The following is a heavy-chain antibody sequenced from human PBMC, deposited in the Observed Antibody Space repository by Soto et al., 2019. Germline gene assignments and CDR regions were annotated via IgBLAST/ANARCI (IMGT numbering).Heavy chain of an antibody. Sequence: SVKVSCKTSGDTFSRNAINWVRQAPGHGLEWMGRIIPIFGTVDYAQNFQDRVTITADKATSTVDIEISSLKSEYTAVYFCARDVATGMINLRWLDPWGKGTLVTVSS. CDR3: ARDVATGMINLRWLDP. CDR1: GDTFSRNA. D-gene: IGHD3-16*01. J-gene: IGHJ5*02. V-gene: IGHV1-69*06. CDR2: IIPIFGTV.